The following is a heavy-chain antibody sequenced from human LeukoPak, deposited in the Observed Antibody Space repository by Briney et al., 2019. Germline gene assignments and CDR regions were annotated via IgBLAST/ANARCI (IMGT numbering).Heavy chain of an antibody. CDR3: ARSRGATGFYWVDY. V-gene: IGHV3-30-3*01. J-gene: IGHJ4*02. CDR2: ISYDGSNQ. D-gene: IGHD3-22*01. CDR1: GFTLSSYS. Sequence: GGSLRLSCAASGFTLSSYSMHWVRQAPGKGPEWVAVISYDGSNQYYADSVKGRFTISRDNSRSTLFLQMNSLRAEDTAVYYCARSRGATGFYWVDYWGQGTLVTVSS.